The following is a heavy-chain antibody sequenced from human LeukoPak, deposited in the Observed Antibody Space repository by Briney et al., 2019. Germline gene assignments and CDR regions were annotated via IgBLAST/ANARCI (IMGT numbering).Heavy chain of an antibody. V-gene: IGHV3-23*01. CDR3: AKGGVKQQLGTSDYYYYYMDV. CDR2: ISGGGGST. J-gene: IGHJ6*03. D-gene: IGHD6-13*01. CDR1: GFTFSSYA. Sequence: GGSLRLSCAASGFTFSSYAMSWVRQAPGKGLEWVSAISGGGGSTYYADSVKGRFTISGDNSKNTLYLQMNSLRAEDTAVYYCAKGGVKQQLGTSDYYYYYMDVWGKGTTVTVSS.